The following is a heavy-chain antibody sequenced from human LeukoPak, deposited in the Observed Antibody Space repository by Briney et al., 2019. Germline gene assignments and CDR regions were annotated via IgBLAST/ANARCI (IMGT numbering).Heavy chain of an antibody. V-gene: IGHV4-39*07. Sequence: PSETLSLTCTVSGGSISSSSYYWGWIRQPPGKGLEWIGSIYYSGSTYYNPSLKSRVTISVDTSKNQFSLKLSSVTAADTAVYYCARGYSGSQGWFDPWGQGTPVTVSS. D-gene: IGHD1-26*01. CDR3: ARGYSGSQGWFDP. J-gene: IGHJ5*02. CDR2: IYYSGST. CDR1: GGSISSSSYY.